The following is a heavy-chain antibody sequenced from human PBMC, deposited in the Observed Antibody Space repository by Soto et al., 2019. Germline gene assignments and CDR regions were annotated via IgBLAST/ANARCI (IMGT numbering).Heavy chain of an antibody. D-gene: IGHD3-22*01. CDR1: GGSISSGGYY. J-gene: IGHJ4*02. V-gene: IGHV4-31*03. CDR3: AREKYDSSGQLDY. Sequence: KPSETLSLTCTVSGGSISSGGYYWSWIRQHPGKGLEWIGYIYYSGSTYYNPSLKSRVTVSVDTSKNQFSLKLSSVTAADTAVYYCAREKYDSSGQLDYWGQGTLVTVSS. CDR2: IYYSGST.